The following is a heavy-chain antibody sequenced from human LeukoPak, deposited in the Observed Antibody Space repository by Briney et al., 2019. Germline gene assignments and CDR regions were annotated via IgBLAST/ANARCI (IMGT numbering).Heavy chain of an antibody. Sequence: GRSLRLSCAASGLTFDDYAMHWVRQAPGKGLEWVSGISWNSGSIGYADSVKGRFTISRDNSKNTLYLQMNSLRAEDTAVYYCARDRAQGAHAFDIWGQGTMVTVSS. CDR3: ARDRAQGAHAFDI. V-gene: IGHV3-9*01. D-gene: IGHD3-16*01. J-gene: IGHJ3*02. CDR2: ISWNSGSI. CDR1: GLTFDDYA.